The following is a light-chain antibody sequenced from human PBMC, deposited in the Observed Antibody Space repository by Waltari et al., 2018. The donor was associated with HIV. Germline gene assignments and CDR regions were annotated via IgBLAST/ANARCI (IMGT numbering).Light chain of an antibody. J-gene: IGLJ2*01. CDR3: AAWDDIRSGWI. CDR2: KNE. V-gene: IGLV1-47*01. CDR1: TSAIGTNS. Sequence: QSVLTPTPSASGTPGQRVPIPCSGCTSAIGTNSVYWFQQFPGTPPKVLIYKNEQLPSGVSDRFSASKSGTSASLAISGLRTEDESDFYCAAWDDIRSGWIFGGGTKLTVL.